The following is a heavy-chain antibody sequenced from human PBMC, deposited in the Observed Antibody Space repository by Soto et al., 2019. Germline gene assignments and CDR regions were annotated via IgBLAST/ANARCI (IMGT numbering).Heavy chain of an antibody. CDR2: IVVGSGNT. Sequence: GASVKVSCKASGFTFTSSAVQWVRQARGQRLEWIGWIVVGSGNTNYAQKFQERVTITRDMSTSTAYMELSSLRSEDTAVYYCAADATTVSGRYYYGMDVWGQGTTVTVSS. CDR1: GFTFTSSA. V-gene: IGHV1-58*01. CDR3: AADATTVSGRYYYGMDV. J-gene: IGHJ6*02. D-gene: IGHD4-17*01.